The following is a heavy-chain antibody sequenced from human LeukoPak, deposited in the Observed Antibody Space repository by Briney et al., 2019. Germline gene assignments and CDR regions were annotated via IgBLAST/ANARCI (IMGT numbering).Heavy chain of an antibody. CDR3: ARLAVGSSWFHDY. CDR1: GYTFNTYE. V-gene: IGHV1-18*01. CDR2: INTYNGNT. Sequence: ASLKVSCKASGYTFNTYEIAWVRQAPGQGVEWMGWINTYNGNTNYAQKVQGRVTMTTDTSTSTGYMELRNLRSDDTAVYYCARLAVGSSWFHDYWGQGTLVTVSS. D-gene: IGHD6-13*01. J-gene: IGHJ4*02.